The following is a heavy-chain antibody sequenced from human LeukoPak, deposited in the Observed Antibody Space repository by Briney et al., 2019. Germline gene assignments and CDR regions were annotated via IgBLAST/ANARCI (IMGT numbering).Heavy chain of an antibody. D-gene: IGHD5-12*01. CDR3: ARSVYNYGPGADY. CDR1: GITFSNYN. V-gene: IGHV3-21*01. J-gene: IGHJ4*02. Sequence: GGSLRLSCAAPGITFSNYNMNWVRQAPGKGLEWISSITSSSSYTFYADSVKGRFTISRDNAKNTLFLQMNSLRVEDTAVYYCARSVYNYGPGADYWGQGTLVTVSS. CDR2: ITSSSSYT.